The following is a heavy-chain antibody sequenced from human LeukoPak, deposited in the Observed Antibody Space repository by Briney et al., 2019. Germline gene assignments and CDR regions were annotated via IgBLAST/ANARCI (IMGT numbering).Heavy chain of an antibody. Sequence: PSETLSLTCAVSGGSISSGGYSWSWIRQPPGKGLEWIGYIYHSGSTYYNPSLKSRVTISVDTSKNQFSLKLSSVTAADTAVYYCARAWGYYGSGSNFVRRPPENYFDYWGQGTLVTVSS. CDR1: GGSISSGGYS. CDR3: ARAWGYYGSGSNFVRRPPENYFDY. J-gene: IGHJ4*02. D-gene: IGHD3-10*01. V-gene: IGHV4-30-2*01. CDR2: IYHSGST.